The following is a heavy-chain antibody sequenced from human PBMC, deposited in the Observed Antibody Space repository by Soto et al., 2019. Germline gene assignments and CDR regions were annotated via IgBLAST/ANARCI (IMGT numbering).Heavy chain of an antibody. J-gene: IGHJ4*02. V-gene: IGHV3-21*02. Sequence: EVQLVESGGGLVKPGGSLRLSCAASGFTFSSYTMDWVRQAPGKGLEWVSSISSSSSYIFYADSLKGRFTTSRDNAKNSLDLQMNILRAEDTAVYYCARQTSSGSYRNFDYWGQGTLVGVSS. CDR2: ISSSSSYI. CDR1: GFTFSSYT. D-gene: IGHD1-26*01. CDR3: ARQTSSGSYRNFDY.